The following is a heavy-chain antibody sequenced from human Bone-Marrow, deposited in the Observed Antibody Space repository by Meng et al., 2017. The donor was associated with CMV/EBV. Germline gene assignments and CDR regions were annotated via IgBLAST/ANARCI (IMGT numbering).Heavy chain of an antibody. D-gene: IGHD3-22*01. CDR2: IYWDDDK. Sequence: QIPLKEAGPTLVKPTQTLTLTCPFSGFSLSTSGVGVGWIRQPPGKALEWLALIYWDDDKRYSPSLKSRLTITKDTSKNQVVLTMTNMDPVDTATYYCAHTTLIVGENYFDYWGQGTLVTVSS. CDR1: GFSLSTSGVG. V-gene: IGHV2-5*02. CDR3: AHTTLIVGENYFDY. J-gene: IGHJ4*02.